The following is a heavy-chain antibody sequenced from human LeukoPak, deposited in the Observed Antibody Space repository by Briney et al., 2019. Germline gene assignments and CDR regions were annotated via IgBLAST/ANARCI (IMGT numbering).Heavy chain of an antibody. CDR1: GFTFSSYA. J-gene: IGHJ4*02. V-gene: IGHV3-64*04. D-gene: IGHD6-19*01. CDR3: AKDRVIAVAGIGDY. Sequence: GGSLRLSCSASGFTFSSYAMHWVRQAPGKGLEYVSAISSNGGSTYYADSVKGRFIISRDNSKNTLYLQMNSLRAEDTAVYYCAKDRVIAVAGIGDYWGQGTLVTVSS. CDR2: ISSNGGST.